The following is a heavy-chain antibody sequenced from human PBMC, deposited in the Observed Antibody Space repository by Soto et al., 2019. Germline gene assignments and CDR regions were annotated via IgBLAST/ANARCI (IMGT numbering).Heavy chain of an antibody. CDR2: IYYSGST. D-gene: IGHD2-8*02. CDR1: GGSISSGGYY. Sequence: SSETLSLPCTVSGGSISSGGYYWSWIRQHPGKGLEWIGYIYYSGSTYYNPSLKSRVTISVDTSKNQFSLKLTSVTAADTAVYYCARDKITGLFDYWGQGTLVTVSS. J-gene: IGHJ4*02. CDR3: ARDKITGLFDY. V-gene: IGHV4-31*03.